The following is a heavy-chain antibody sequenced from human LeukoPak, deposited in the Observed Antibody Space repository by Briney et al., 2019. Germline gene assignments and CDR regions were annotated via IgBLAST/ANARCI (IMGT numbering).Heavy chain of an antibody. D-gene: IGHD1-26*01. CDR3: ARVRDSGSPTNLQLNWFDP. Sequence: ASVKVSCKASGYTFTSYGISWVRQAPGQGLEWMGWISAYNGNTNYAQKLQGRVTMTTDTSTSTAYMELRSLRSDDTAVYYCARVRDSGSPTNLQLNWFDPWGQGTLVTVSS. CDR2: ISAYNGNT. J-gene: IGHJ5*02. CDR1: GYTFTSYG. V-gene: IGHV1-18*01.